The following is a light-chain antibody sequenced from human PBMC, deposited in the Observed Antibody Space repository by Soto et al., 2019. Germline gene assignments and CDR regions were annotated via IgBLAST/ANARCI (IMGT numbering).Light chain of an antibody. CDR2: EVS. Sequence: QSVLTQPPSASGSPGQSVTISCTGTSSDVGGYNYVSWYQQHPGKAPKLMIYEVSKRPSGVPDRFSGSKSGNTASLAVSGLQAKDEADYYCSSYAGSNNPYVFGTGT. CDR1: SSDVGGYNY. V-gene: IGLV2-8*01. J-gene: IGLJ1*01. CDR3: SSYAGSNNPYV.